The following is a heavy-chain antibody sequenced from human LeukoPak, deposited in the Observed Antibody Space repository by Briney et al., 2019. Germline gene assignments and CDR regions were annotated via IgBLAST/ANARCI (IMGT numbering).Heavy chain of an antibody. CDR1: GFTFSSYW. V-gene: IGHV3-7*01. D-gene: IGHD4-17*01. J-gene: IGHJ4*02. CDR2: IKQDGSEK. CDR3: AREIPIQLYGDYPSYFDY. Sequence: PGGSLRLSCAASGFTFSSYWMSWVRQAPGKGLEWVANIKQDGSEKYYVDSVKGRFTISRDNAKNSLYLQMNSLRAEDTAVYYCAREIPIQLYGDYPSYFDYWGQGTLVTVSS.